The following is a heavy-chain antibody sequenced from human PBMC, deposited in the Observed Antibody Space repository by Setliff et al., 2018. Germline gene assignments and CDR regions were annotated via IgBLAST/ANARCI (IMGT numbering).Heavy chain of an antibody. CDR2: IYSSGST. CDR1: GGSISSGDYY. J-gene: IGHJ4*02. V-gene: IGHV4-30-4*08. CDR3: ARESRYYYDSLGTLDY. D-gene: IGHD3-22*01. Sequence: NPSETLSLTCTVSGGSISSGDYYWSWIRQPPGKGLEWIGYIYSSGSTYYNPSLKSRVSISVDTSKNQFSLKLSSVTAADTAVYYCARESRYYYDSLGTLDYWGQGTLVTVSS.